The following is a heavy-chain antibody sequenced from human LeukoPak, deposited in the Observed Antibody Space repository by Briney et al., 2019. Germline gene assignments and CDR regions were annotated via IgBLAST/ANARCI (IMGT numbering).Heavy chain of an antibody. CDR1: GYTFTGYY. V-gene: IGHV1-2*02. Sequence: ASVKVSCKASGYTFTGYYMHWVRQAPGQGLEWMGWINPNSGDTKYAQKFQGRVTMTRDTSISTAYMELSRLRSDDTAVYYCARDALRNRHWGAWFDPWGQGTLVTVSS. J-gene: IGHJ5*02. CDR2: INPNSGDT. CDR3: ARDALRNRHWGAWFDP. D-gene: IGHD7-27*01.